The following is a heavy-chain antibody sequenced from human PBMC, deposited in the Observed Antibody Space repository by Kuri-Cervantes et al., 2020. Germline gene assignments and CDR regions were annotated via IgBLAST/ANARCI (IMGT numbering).Heavy chain of an antibody. CDR1: GGSVSSGSYY. CDR3: ARGVGTYGGDAFDI. D-gene: IGHD4-23*01. J-gene: IGHJ3*02. Sequence: SETLSLTCTVSGGSVSSGSYYWSWIRQPPGKGLEWIGYIYHSGSTYYNPSLKSRVTISVDRSKDQFSLKLSSVTAADTAMYYCARGVGTYGGDAFDIWGQGTMVTVSS. V-gene: IGHV4-30-2*01. CDR2: IYHSGST.